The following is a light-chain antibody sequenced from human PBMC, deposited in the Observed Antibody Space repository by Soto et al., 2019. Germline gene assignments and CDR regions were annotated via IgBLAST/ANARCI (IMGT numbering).Light chain of an antibody. Sequence: QSALTQPASVSGSPGQSITISCTGTSSDVGGYNYVSWYQQHPGKAPKLMIYDVSHRPSGVSNRFSGSNSGNTASLTISGLQAEDDDDYYCSSYTSSSTVVFGGGTKVTVL. V-gene: IGLV2-14*01. J-gene: IGLJ2*01. CDR1: SSDVGGYNY. CDR2: DVS. CDR3: SSYTSSSTVV.